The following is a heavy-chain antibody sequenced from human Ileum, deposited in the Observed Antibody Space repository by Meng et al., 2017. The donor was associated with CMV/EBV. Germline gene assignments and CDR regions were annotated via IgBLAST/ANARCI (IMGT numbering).Heavy chain of an antibody. CDR1: GGSAISNSW. Sequence: SETLSLTCTASGGSAISNSWWTWVRQSPGKGLEWIGEIYENGNTNYSPSLKSRVTFSVDKSKNHFSLELSSVTAADTDVYYCARGPYHKLYYYYPVDVWGQGTMVTVSS. D-gene: IGHD1-7*01. J-gene: IGHJ6*02. CDR2: IYENGNT. V-gene: IGHV4-4*02. CDR3: ARGPYHKLYYYYPVDV.